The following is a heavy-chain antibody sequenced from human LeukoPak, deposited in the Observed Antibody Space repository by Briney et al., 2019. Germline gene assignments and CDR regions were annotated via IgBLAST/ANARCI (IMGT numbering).Heavy chain of an antibody. D-gene: IGHD6-13*01. V-gene: IGHV3-74*01. Sequence: TGGSLRLSCAASGFTFSSYWMHWVRQAPGKGLVWVSRINTDGSSTSYADSVKGRFTISRDNAKNTLYLQMNSLRAEDTAVYYCARGGSRSWNGFDYWGQGTLVTVSS. CDR3: ARGGSRSWNGFDY. J-gene: IGHJ4*02. CDR2: INTDGSST. CDR1: GFTFSSYW.